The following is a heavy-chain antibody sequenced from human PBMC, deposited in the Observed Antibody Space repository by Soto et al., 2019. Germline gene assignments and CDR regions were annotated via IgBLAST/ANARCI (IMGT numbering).Heavy chain of an antibody. CDR3: ARMGDSSGYSLGAFDI. Sequence: GSGPTLVNPTQTLTLTCTFSGFSLSTSGMRVSWIRQPPGKALEWLARIDWDDDKFYSTSLKTRLTISKDTSKNQVDLTMTNMETVDTATYYCARMGDSSGYSLGAFDIWGQGTMVTVSS. J-gene: IGHJ3*02. CDR2: IDWDDDK. CDR1: GFSLSTSGMR. V-gene: IGHV2-70*04. D-gene: IGHD3-22*01.